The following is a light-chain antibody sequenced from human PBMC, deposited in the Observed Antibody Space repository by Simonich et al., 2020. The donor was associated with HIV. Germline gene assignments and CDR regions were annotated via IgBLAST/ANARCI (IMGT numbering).Light chain of an antibody. V-gene: IGKV2-30*02. CDR2: KVS. CDR1: QSLVHSDGSTY. CDR3: MQGTHWQKT. J-gene: IGKJ1*01. Sequence: EVVMTQSPLSLPVTLGQPASISCRSSQSLVHSDGSTYLHWFQQRPGQSPRRLIYKVSNRDSGVPDRFSGSGSGTDFTLKISRVEAEDVGVYYCMQGTHWQKTFGQGTKVEIK.